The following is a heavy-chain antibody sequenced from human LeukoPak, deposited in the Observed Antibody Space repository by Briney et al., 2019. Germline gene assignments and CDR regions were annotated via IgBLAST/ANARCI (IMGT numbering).Heavy chain of an antibody. CDR1: GGSISSGSYY. CDR2: IYTSGST. V-gene: IGHV4-61*02. D-gene: IGHD3-22*01. Sequence: SETLSLTCTVSGGSISSGSYYWSWIRQPAGKGLEWIGRIYTSGSTNYNPSLKSRVTISVDTSKNQSSLKLSSVTAADTAVYYCARDGYYDSSGYYRFLFDYWGQGTLVTVSS. CDR3: ARDGYYDSSGYYRFLFDY. J-gene: IGHJ4*02.